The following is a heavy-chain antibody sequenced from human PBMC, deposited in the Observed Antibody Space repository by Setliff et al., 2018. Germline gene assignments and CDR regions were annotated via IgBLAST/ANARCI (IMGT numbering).Heavy chain of an antibody. CDR1: GGSISSGGYY. Sequence: SETLSLTCTVSGGSISSGGYYWSWIRQHPGKGLEWIGYIYYSGSTYYNPSLKSRVTISVDTSKNQFSLKLSSVTAADTAVYYCARDPLTTTVQHAFDIWGQGTMVTVSS. D-gene: IGHD4-4*01. CDR2: IYYSGST. V-gene: IGHV4-31*03. CDR3: ARDPLTTTVQHAFDI. J-gene: IGHJ3*02.